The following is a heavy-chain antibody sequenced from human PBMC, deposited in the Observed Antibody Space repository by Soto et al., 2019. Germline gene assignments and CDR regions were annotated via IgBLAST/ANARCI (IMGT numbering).Heavy chain of an antibody. CDR1: GFSFSSYT. J-gene: IGHJ6*02. D-gene: IGHD3-10*01. CDR2: VSSSNSYM. Sequence: VQLVESGGGLVKPGGSLTLSCVASGFSFSSYTMNWVRQAPGKGLEWVSSVSSSNSYMYYVDSVKGRFTISRDNAKNSLYLKMNSLRAEDSGVYYCARDGPANKYGSVDHNGMDVWGQGTTVTVSS. CDR3: ARDGPANKYGSVDHNGMDV. V-gene: IGHV3-21*01.